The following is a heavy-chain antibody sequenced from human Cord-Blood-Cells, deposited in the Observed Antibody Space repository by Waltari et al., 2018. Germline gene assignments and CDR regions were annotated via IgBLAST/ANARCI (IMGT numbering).Heavy chain of an antibody. CDR2: ISSSSSYI. CDR1: GFTFSSYS. CDR3: ARRVVPAADAFDI. Sequence: EVQLVESGGGLVKPGGSLRLSCAASGFTFSSYSMNWVRQAPGKGLEWVSSISSSSSYIYYADSVKGRFTISRDNAKNSLYLQMNSLRAEDTAVYYCARRVVPAADAFDIWDQGTMVTVSS. V-gene: IGHV3-21*01. D-gene: IGHD2-2*01. J-gene: IGHJ3*02.